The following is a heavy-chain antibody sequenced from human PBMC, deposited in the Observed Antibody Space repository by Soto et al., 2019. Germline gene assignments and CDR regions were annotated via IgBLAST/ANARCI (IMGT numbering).Heavy chain of an antibody. Sequence: ASVKVSCKASGYTFTSYYMHWVRQAPGQGLEWMGIINPSGGSTSYAQKFQGRVTMTRDTSTSTVYMELSSLSFEDTAVYYCARAGSGWYGGYWGQGTLVTVSS. D-gene: IGHD6-19*01. CDR3: ARAGSGWYGGY. CDR1: GYTFTSYY. CDR2: INPSGGST. J-gene: IGHJ4*02. V-gene: IGHV1-46*03.